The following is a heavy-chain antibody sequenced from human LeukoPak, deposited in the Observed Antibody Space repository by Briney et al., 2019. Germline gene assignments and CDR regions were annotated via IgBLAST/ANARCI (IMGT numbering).Heavy chain of an antibody. V-gene: IGHV4-59*01. J-gene: IGHJ5*02. CDR3: ARQGGYSSDWFDP. Sequence: PSETLSLTCTVSGGSISSYYWSWIRQPPGKGLEWIGYIYYSGSTNYNPSLKSRVTISVDTSKNQFSLKLSSVTAADTAVYYRARQGGYSSDWFDPWGQGTLVTVSS. CDR2: IYYSGST. CDR1: GGSISSYY. D-gene: IGHD3-22*01.